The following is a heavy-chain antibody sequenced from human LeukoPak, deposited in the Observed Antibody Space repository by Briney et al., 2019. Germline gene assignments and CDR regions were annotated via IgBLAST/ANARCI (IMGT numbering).Heavy chain of an antibody. CDR2: IYYSGST. J-gene: IGHJ6*02. V-gene: IGHV4-59*01. CDR3: ARAGIYYYYGMDV. Sequence: SETLSLTCTVSGVSISSYYWRWIRQPPGKGLEWIGYIYYSGSTNYNPSLKSRVTISVDTSKNQFSLKLSSVTAADTAVYYCARAGIYYYYGMDVWGQGTTVTVSS. CDR1: GVSISSYY. D-gene: IGHD1-26*01.